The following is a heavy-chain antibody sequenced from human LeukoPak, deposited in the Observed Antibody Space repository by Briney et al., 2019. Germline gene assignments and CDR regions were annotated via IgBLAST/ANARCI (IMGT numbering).Heavy chain of an antibody. Sequence: GASVKVSCKASGYTFTGYYMHWVRQAPGQGLEWMGGIIPIFGTANYAQKFQGRVTITADESTSTAYMELSSLRSEDTAVYYCARVGFRRDGYNFNYYMDVWGKGTTVTVSS. V-gene: IGHV1-69*13. D-gene: IGHD5-24*01. CDR2: IIPIFGTA. CDR1: GYTFTGYY. J-gene: IGHJ6*03. CDR3: ARVGFRRDGYNFNYYMDV.